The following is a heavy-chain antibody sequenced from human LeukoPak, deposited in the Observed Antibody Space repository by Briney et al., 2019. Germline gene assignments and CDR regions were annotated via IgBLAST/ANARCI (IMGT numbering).Heavy chain of an antibody. J-gene: IGHJ4*02. Sequence: PGGSLRLSCAASGFTFSSYAMHWVRQAPGKGLEWVAVISYDGSNKYYADSVKGRFTISRDNSKNTLYLQMNSLRAEDTAVYYCARDVGPALAYFDYWGQGTLVTVSS. CDR1: GFTFSSYA. D-gene: IGHD1-26*01. CDR3: ARDVGPALAYFDY. CDR2: ISYDGSNK. V-gene: IGHV3-30-3*01.